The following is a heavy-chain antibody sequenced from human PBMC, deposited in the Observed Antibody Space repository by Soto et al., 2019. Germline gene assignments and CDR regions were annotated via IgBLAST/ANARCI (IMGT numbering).Heavy chain of an antibody. J-gene: IGHJ5*02. CDR1: GFTFNSYA. CDR3: ARDGRCGGGTCYSSGWFDP. D-gene: IGHD2-15*01. V-gene: IGHV3-30*04. CDR2: ISYDGSNK. Sequence: HPGGSLRLSCAASGFTFNSYALHWVRQAPGKGLEWVSVISYDGSNKYYAESVKGRFTISRDNSKNTLYLQMNTLRTEDTAVYYCARDGRCGGGTCYSSGWFDPWGQGTLVTVSS.